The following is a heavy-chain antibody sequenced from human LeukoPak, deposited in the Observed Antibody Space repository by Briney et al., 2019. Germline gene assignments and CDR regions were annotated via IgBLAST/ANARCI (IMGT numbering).Heavy chain of an antibody. CDR1: GGTFSSNA. CDR3: ARASETYCGGDCYYDY. J-gene: IGHJ4*02. Sequence: ASVKVSCKASGGTFSSNAISWVRQAPGQGLEWLGGIIPIFGTANYAQKFQGRVTITADESTSTAYMELSSLRSEDTAVYYCARASETYCGGDCYYDYWGQGTLVTVSS. D-gene: IGHD2-21*02. CDR2: IIPIFGTA. V-gene: IGHV1-69*13.